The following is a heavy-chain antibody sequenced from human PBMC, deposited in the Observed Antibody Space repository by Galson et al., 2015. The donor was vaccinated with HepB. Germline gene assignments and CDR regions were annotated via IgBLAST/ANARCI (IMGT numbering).Heavy chain of an antibody. CDR3: ASEGVDGRGYRDHYLDS. V-gene: IGHV4-4*02. Sequence: SETLSLTCAVSGGSIISSSWRSWVRQSPGKGLEWIGEIYHSGSTDYNPSLKSRVTISVDTSKNQFSLTLTSMTAAGTAVYYCASEGVDGRGYRDHYLDSWGQGTLVTVSS. CDR2: IYHSGST. D-gene: IGHD3-22*01. J-gene: IGHJ4*02. CDR1: GGSIISSSW.